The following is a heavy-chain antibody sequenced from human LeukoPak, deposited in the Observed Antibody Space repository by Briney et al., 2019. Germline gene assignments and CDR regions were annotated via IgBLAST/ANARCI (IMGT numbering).Heavy chain of an antibody. CDR2: INTNTGNP. D-gene: IGHD6-6*01. V-gene: IGHV7-4-1*02. J-gene: IGHJ5*02. Sequence: ASVKVSCKASGYTFTSYAMNWVRQAPGQGLEWMGWINTNTGNPTYAQGFTGRFVFSLDTSVSTAYLQISSLKAEDTAAYYCARISGPYSSSLFGWFDPWGQGTLVTVSS. CDR1: GYTFTSYA. CDR3: ARISGPYSSSLFGWFDP.